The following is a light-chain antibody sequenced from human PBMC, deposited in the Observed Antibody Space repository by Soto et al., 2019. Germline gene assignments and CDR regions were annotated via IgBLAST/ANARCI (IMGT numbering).Light chain of an antibody. Sequence: QSALTQPRSVSGSPGQSVTISCTGTSSDVGGYNYVSWYQQHPGKAPKVMIYDVSERPSGVPDRFSGSKSGNTASLTLSGLPAEDEADYYCCSYAGSPRYVLGTGTKLTVL. CDR1: SSDVGGYNY. V-gene: IGLV2-11*01. J-gene: IGLJ1*01. CDR2: DVS. CDR3: CSYAGSPRYV.